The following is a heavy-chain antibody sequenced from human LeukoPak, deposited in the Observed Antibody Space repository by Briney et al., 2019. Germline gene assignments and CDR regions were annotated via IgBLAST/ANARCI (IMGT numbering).Heavy chain of an antibody. CDR2: TSAIGGTT. CDR3: AKGGLAGDGYYFNY. J-gene: IGHJ4*02. V-gene: IGHV3-23*01. D-gene: IGHD6-19*01. Sequence: GGSLRLSCVASGFKFADYAMTWVRQSPGKGLEWVSSTSAIGGTTYYADSVKGRFAISRDNSNSTLHLQMNSPRADDTAVYYCAKGGLAGDGYYFNYWGQGTLVTVSS. CDR1: GFKFADYA.